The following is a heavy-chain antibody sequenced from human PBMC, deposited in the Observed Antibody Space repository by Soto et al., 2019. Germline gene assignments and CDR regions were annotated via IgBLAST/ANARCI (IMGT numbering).Heavy chain of an antibody. CDR3: AGGSFEKYCRSCLYLGSFDV. J-gene: IGHJ3*01. CDR1: GGYISNGGYF. V-gene: IGHV4-31*03. CDR2: IYYRGSS. D-gene: IGHD2-2*01. Sequence: QVQLQESGPGLVKPSQTLSLTCSVSGGYISNGGYFWSWIRHHPVKGLEWIGYIYYRGSSFYTPPLKSRLTISVDTSKNPFSLKLNSVTAADKAVYHCAGGSFEKYCRSCLYLGSFDVWGQGTMVTVSS.